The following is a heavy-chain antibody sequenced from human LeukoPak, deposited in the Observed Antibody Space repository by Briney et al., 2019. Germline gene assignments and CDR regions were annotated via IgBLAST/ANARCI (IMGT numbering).Heavy chain of an antibody. Sequence: SETLSLTCTVSGGSISSSSYYWGWSRQPPGKGLEWIGSIYYSGSTYYNPSLKSRVTISVDTSKNQFSLKLSSVTAADTAVYYCARGGIMGATWGVFSEYYLDYWGQGTLVTVSS. CDR3: ARGGIMGATWGVFSEYYLDY. J-gene: IGHJ4*02. CDR2: IYYSGST. D-gene: IGHD1-26*01. V-gene: IGHV4-39*01. CDR1: GGSISSSSYY.